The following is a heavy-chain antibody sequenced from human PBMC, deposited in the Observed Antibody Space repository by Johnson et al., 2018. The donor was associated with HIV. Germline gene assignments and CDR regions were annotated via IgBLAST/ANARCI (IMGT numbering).Heavy chain of an antibody. J-gene: IGHJ3*02. CDR3: AREGALLLWFGASPFDI. V-gene: IGHV3-74*01. Sequence: VHLVESGGGVVQPGRSLRLSCAASGFTFSSYGMHWVRQVPGKGLVWVSRINSDGSSTSYADSVKGRFTISRDNAKNTLYLQMNSLRAEDTAVYYCAREGALLLWFGASPFDIWGQGTMVTVSS. D-gene: IGHD3-10*01. CDR2: INSDGSST. CDR1: GFTFSSYG.